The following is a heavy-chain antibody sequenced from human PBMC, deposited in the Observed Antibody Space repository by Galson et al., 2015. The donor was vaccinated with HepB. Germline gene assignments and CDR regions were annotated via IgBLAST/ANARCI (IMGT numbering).Heavy chain of an antibody. J-gene: IGHJ5*02. CDR3: ARLLAAARPNWFDP. Sequence: SVKVSCKASGYTFTSYYMDWVRQAPGQGLEWMGGIIPIFGTANYAQKFQGRVTITADESTSTAYMELSSLRSEDTAVYYCARLLAAARPNWFDPWGQGTLVTVSS. CDR2: IIPIFGTA. CDR1: GYTFTSYY. D-gene: IGHD6-6*01. V-gene: IGHV1-69*13.